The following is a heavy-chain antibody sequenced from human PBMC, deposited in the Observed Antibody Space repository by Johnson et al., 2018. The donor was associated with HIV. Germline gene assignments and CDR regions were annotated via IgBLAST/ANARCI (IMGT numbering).Heavy chain of an antibody. Sequence: QVQLVESGGDLVKPGGSLRVSCVASGFAFSDSHMSWIRQAPGKGLEWVAVTSYDGHNKYYADSVKGRFTISRDISKNTLSRQMNSLRPEDTAVYYCARVRSTIVVVTATGGAFDIWGQGTMVTVSS. CDR2: TSYDGHNK. J-gene: IGHJ3*02. V-gene: IGHV3-30-3*01. CDR3: ARVRSTIVVVTATGGAFDI. D-gene: IGHD2-21*02. CDR1: GFAFSDSH.